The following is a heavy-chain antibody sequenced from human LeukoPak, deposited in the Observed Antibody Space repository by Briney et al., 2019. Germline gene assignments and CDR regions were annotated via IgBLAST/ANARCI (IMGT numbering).Heavy chain of an antibody. CDR2: INHSGST. V-gene: IGHV4-34*01. J-gene: IGHJ6*03. CDR3: ARRRITMVRGVIIPTAYYYYYMDV. D-gene: IGHD3-10*01. Sequence: SETLSLTCAVYGGSFSGYYWSWIRQPPGKGLEWIGEINHSGSTNYNPSLKSRVTISVDTSKNQFSLKLSSVTAADTAVYYCARRRITMVRGVIIPTAYYYYYMDVWGKGTTVTVSS. CDR1: GGSFSGYY.